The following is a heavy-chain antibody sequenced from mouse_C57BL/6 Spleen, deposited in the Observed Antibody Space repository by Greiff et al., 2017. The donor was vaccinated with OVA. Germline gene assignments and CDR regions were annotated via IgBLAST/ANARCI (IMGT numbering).Heavy chain of an antibody. D-gene: IGHD1-1*01. Sequence: VQLVESGAELARPGASVKMSCKASGYTFTSYTMHWVKQRPGQGLEWIGYINPSSGYTKYNQKFKDKATLTADKSSSTAYMQLSSLTSEDSAVYYCATLRDFDYWGQGTTLTVSS. J-gene: IGHJ2*01. CDR1: GYTFTSYT. V-gene: IGHV1-4*01. CDR2: INPSSGYT. CDR3: ATLRDFDY.